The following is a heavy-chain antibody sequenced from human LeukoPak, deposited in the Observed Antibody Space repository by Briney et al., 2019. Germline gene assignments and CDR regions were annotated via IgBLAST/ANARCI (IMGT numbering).Heavy chain of an antibody. D-gene: IGHD1-26*01. CDR2: ISAYNGNT. CDR1: GYTFTSYG. J-gene: IGHJ5*02. V-gene: IGHV1-18*01. Sequence: GASVKVSCKASGYTFTSYGISWVRQAPGQGLEWMGWISAYNGNTNYAQKLQGRVTMTTDTSTSTAYMELRSLRSDDTAVYYCARDLRWELQPYNWSDPWGQGTLVTVSS. CDR3: ARDLRWELQPYNWSDP.